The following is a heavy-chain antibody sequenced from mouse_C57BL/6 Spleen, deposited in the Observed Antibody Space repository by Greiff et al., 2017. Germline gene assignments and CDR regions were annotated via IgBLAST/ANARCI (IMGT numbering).Heavy chain of an antibody. CDR2: INYDGSST. V-gene: IGHV5-16*01. J-gene: IGHJ2*01. CDR3: ARDLGGYYVFDY. CDR1: GSTFSDYY. Sequence: EVKLVESEGGLVQPGSSMKLSCTASGSTFSDYYMAWVRQVPEKGLEWVANINYDGSSTYYLDSLKSRFIISRDNAKNILYLQMSSLKSEDTATYYCARDLGGYYVFDYWGQGTTLTVSS. D-gene: IGHD2-3*01.